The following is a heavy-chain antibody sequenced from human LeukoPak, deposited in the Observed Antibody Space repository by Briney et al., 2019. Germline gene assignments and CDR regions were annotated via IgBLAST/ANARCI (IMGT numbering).Heavy chain of an antibody. CDR1: GYTFTGYY. CDR3: AREEDSSSSGPFDY. CDR2: INPNSGGT. Sequence: GASVKVSCKASGYTFTGYYMHWVRQAPGQGLEWMGWINPNSGGTNYAQKFQGWVTMTRDTSISTAYMELSRLRSDDTAVYYCAREEDSSSSGPFDYWGQGTLVTVSS. V-gene: IGHV1-2*04. J-gene: IGHJ4*02. D-gene: IGHD6-6*01.